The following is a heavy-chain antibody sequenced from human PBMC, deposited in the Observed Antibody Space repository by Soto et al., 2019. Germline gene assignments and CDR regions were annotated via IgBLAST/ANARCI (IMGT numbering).Heavy chain of an antibody. CDR3: ARDRGEYTSSWFWYFSH. V-gene: IGHV4-4*07. D-gene: IGHD6-13*01. CDR2: LNIAGTI. J-gene: IGHJ2*01. Sequence: SETLSLTCSVSGSSISSYNWNWVRQSAGKGPEWVGRLNIAGTINYNPSLKSRITMSMDTSKNQISLHLRSVTAADTAMYYCARDRGEYTSSWFWYFSHWGHGTLVTVSS. CDR1: GSSISSYN.